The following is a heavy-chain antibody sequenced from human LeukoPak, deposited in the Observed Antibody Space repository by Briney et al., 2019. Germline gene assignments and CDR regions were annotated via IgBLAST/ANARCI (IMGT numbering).Heavy chain of an antibody. CDR1: GYTFTSYY. J-gene: IGHJ5*02. CDR3: ARACGSDIVVVPAALGP. V-gene: IGHV1-46*01. Sequence: ASVKVSCKASGYTFTSYYMHWVRQAPGQGLEWMGIINPSGGSTSYAQKFQGRVTMTRDTSTSTVYMELSSLRSEDTAVYYCARACGSDIVVVPAALGPWGQGTLVTVSS. D-gene: IGHD2-2*01. CDR2: INPSGGST.